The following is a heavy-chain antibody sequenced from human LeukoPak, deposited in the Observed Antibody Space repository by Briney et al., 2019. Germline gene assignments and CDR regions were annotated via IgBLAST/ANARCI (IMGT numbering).Heavy chain of an antibody. J-gene: IGHJ1*01. D-gene: IGHD3-22*01. CDR3: ARAPSEIGGYYPEYFRH. CDR2: KSDGST. CDR1: GFTVSNYY. Sequence: PGGSLRLSCAASGFTVSNYYMNWVRQAPGKGLVWVSRKSDGSTNYADSVKGRFTISRDNAKNTLSLQMNSLRAEDTGVYYCARAPSEIGGYYPEYFRHWGQGTLVTVSS. V-gene: IGHV3-74*01.